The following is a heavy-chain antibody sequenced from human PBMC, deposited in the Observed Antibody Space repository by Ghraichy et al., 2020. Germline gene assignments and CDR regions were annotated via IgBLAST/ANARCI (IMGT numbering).Heavy chain of an antibody. CDR3: ARGSTLTASGY. V-gene: IGHV4-59*01. Sequence: SETLSLTCTVSGGSISSYYWSWIRQPPGKGLEWIGYIYYSSGSTKYNPSLKSRVTISVDTSKNQFSLKLRSVNAADTAVYYCARGSTLTASGYWGQGTLVTVSS. CDR1: GGSISSYY. J-gene: IGHJ4*02. D-gene: IGHD4-17*01. CDR2: IYYSSGST.